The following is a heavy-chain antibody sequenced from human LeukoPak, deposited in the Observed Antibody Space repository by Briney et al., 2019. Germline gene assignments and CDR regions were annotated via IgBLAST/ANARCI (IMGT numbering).Heavy chain of an antibody. CDR3: ARVDISSSRKIFDY. Sequence: SETLSLTCTVSGGSISSYYWSWIRQPPGKGLEWIGNIYYSGTTNYNPSLKSRVTISVDTSKNQFSLQLNSVTPEDTAVYYCARVDISSSRKIFDYWGQGTLVTVSS. J-gene: IGHJ4*02. CDR2: IYYSGTT. D-gene: IGHD6-6*01. CDR1: GGSISSYY. V-gene: IGHV4-59*12.